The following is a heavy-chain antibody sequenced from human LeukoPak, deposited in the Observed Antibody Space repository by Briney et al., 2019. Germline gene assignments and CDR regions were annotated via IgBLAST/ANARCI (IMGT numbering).Heavy chain of an antibody. CDR1: GFTFSRYS. CDR3: ARAYTNGDYLDY. CDR2: ISDSSRHI. J-gene: IGHJ4*02. V-gene: IGHV3-21*01. Sequence: GGSLRLSCAASGFTFSRYSVNWVRQAPGKGLEWVSCISDSSRHIYYADSVKGRFTISRDNAKSSASLQMNSLRVDDTAVYYCARAYTNGDYLDYRGQGTLVTVSS. D-gene: IGHD4-17*01.